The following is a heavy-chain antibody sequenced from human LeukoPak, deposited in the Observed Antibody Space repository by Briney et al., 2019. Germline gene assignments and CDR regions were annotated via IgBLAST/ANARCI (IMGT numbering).Heavy chain of an antibody. Sequence: APVKVSCKASGYTFTSYGINWVRQAPGQGLEWMGGIIPIFGTANYAQKFQGRVTITADESTSTAYMELSSLRSEDTAVYYCARDLNYYDSSGHHNWFDPWGQGTLVTVSS. CDR2: IIPIFGTA. J-gene: IGHJ5*02. CDR1: GYTFTSYG. V-gene: IGHV1-69*13. CDR3: ARDLNYYDSSGHHNWFDP. D-gene: IGHD3-22*01.